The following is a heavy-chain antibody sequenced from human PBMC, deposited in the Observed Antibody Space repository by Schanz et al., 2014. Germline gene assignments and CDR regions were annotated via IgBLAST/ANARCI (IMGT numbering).Heavy chain of an antibody. D-gene: IGHD3-10*01. V-gene: IGHV3-23*01. CDR3: AKYRGYYRVSGSYRELEY. CDR2: ISGSGGST. Sequence: EVQLLESGGGLVQPGGSLRLSCLASGFAFSSYGMNWLRQAPGKGLEWVSAISGSGGSTYYADSVKGRFTISRDNSKSTLYLQMSSLRAEDTAVYYCAKYRGYYRVSGSYRELEYWGQGTLVTVSS. J-gene: IGHJ4*02. CDR1: GFAFSSYG.